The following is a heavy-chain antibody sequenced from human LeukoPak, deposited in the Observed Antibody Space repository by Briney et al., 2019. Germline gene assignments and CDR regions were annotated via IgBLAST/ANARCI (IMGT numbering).Heavy chain of an antibody. CDR1: GFTFSSYS. D-gene: IGHD1-1*01. J-gene: IGHJ4*02. CDR2: ISSSSSYI. Sequence: GGSLRLSCAASGFTFSSYSMNWVRQAPGKGLEWVSSISSSSSYIYSADSVKGRFTISRDNAKNSLYLQMNSLRAEDTAVYYCTRDLGFGGLPTGWGQGTLVTVSS. CDR3: TRDLGFGGLPTG. V-gene: IGHV3-21*01.